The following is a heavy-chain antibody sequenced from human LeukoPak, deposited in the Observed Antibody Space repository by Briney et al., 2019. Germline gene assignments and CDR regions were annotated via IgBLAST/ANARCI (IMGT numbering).Heavy chain of an antibody. CDR3: ARGTGSGSLRPPYYYYGMDV. V-gene: IGHV4-59*01. CDR2: IYYSGST. D-gene: IGHD3-10*01. Sequence: SETLSLTCTVSGGSISSYYWSWIRQPPGKGLEWIGYIYYSGSTNYNPSLKSRVTISVDTSKNQFSLKLSSVTAADTAVYYCARGTGSGSLRPPYYYYGMDVWGQGTTVTVSS. CDR1: GGSISSYY. J-gene: IGHJ6*02.